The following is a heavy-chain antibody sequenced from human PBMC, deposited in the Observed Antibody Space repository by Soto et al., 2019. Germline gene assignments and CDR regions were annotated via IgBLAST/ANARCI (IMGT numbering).Heavy chain of an antibody. CDR3: RGYCSSTSCYGPYYYYGMDV. V-gene: IGHV4-4*02. J-gene: IGHJ6*02. Sequence: PSETLSLTCAVSGGSFTSNNWWTWVRQPPGQGLEWIGEIYRTGSTNYNPSLKSRVTISLDKSENQFSLKLSSVTAADTAVYYCRGYCSSTSCYGPYYYYGMDVWGQGTTVTVSS. D-gene: IGHD2-2*01. CDR1: GGSFTSNNW. CDR2: IYRTGST.